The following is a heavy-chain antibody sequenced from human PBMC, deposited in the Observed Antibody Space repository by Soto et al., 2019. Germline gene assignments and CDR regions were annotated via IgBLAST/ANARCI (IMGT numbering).Heavy chain of an antibody. D-gene: IGHD2-8*01. CDR3: ARADSTDGTIGVCSFFYNHDMDV. Sequence: ASVKGSFKASGYSFTDYHIQWGRQAPGQGLEWLGLINPKSGGTSTAQKFQGWVTMTTGTAISTASMELTRLTSDDTAIYYCARADSTDGTIGVCSFFYNHDMDVWGQGTTVTV. V-gene: IGHV1-2*04. CDR2: INPKSGGT. CDR1: GYSFTDYH. J-gene: IGHJ6*02.